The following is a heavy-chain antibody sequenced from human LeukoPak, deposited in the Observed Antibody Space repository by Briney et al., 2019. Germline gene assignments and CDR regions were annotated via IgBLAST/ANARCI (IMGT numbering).Heavy chain of an antibody. CDR1: GGSISSYY. D-gene: IGHD6-13*01. Sequence: SETLSLTCTVSGGSISSYYWSWIRQPPGKGLEWIGYIYYSGSTNYNPSLKSRVTISVDTSKNQFSLKLSSVTAADTAVYYCARDVWGIAAFEGGGYYYYMDVWGKGTTVTVSS. V-gene: IGHV4-59*01. J-gene: IGHJ6*03. CDR3: ARDVWGIAAFEGGGYYYYMDV. CDR2: IYYSGST.